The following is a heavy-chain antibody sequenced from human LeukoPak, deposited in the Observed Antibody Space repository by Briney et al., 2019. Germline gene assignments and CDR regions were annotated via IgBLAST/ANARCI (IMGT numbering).Heavy chain of an antibody. CDR1: GFTFSSYG. V-gene: IGHV3-30*18. J-gene: IGHJ4*02. CDR2: ISYDGSNK. Sequence: PGRSLRLSCAASGFTFSSYGMHWVRQAPGKGLEWVAVISYDGSNKYYADSVKGRFTIPRDNSKNTLYLQMNSLRAEDTAVYYCAKAGIVILDYWGQGTLVTVSS. CDR3: AKAGIVILDY. D-gene: IGHD1-26*01.